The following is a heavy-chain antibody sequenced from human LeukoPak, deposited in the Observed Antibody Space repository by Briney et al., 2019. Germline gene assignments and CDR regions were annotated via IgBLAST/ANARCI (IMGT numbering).Heavy chain of an antibody. CDR1: GFTFSSYA. V-gene: IGHV3-11*01. D-gene: IGHD3-22*01. CDR2: ISNSDSTI. Sequence: AGTLRLSSAASGFTFSSYAMSWVRQAPGKGLVWVSYISNSDSTIYYADSVKGRFTISRDNAKNSLYLQMNSLRAEDTAVYYCARSRSPRPYYYDSSGYQRDAFDIWGQGTMVTVSS. J-gene: IGHJ3*02. CDR3: ARSRSPRPYYYDSSGYQRDAFDI.